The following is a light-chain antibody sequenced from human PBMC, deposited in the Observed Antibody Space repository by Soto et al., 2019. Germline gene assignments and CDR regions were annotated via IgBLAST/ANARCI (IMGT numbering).Light chain of an antibody. CDR1: NSNIGGDT. V-gene: IGLV1-44*01. J-gene: IGLJ2*01. CDR3: ATWDDSLNAVV. Sequence: QSALTQPPSASETPGQRGTISCSGGNSNIGGDTVNWYQKLPGTAPKLLIYNNDQRPSGVPDRFSGSKSGTSASLAISGLQSEDEAHYYCATWDDSLNAVVFGGGTKVTVL. CDR2: NND.